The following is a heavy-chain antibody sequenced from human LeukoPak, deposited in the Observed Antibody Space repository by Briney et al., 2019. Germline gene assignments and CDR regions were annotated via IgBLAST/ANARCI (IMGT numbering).Heavy chain of an antibody. CDR3: ASYYYGSGSYWSYDAFDI. V-gene: IGHV1-8*02. D-gene: IGHD3-10*01. CDR2: MNPNSSNT. Sequence: GASVNLCCNAAGYTFTSYDINWDRHGTGQGHGRMWCMNPNSSNTGYAQEVQGRVTMTRNTSITTDYMELTSLRSEDTAVYYCASYYYGSGSYWSYDAFDIWGQGTMVTVSS. J-gene: IGHJ3*02. CDR1: GYTFTSYD.